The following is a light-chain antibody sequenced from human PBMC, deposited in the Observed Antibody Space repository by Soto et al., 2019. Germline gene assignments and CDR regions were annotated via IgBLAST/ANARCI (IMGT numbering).Light chain of an antibody. V-gene: IGKV3-20*01. J-gene: IGKJ5*01. CDR2: GAS. CDR3: QQYGSSPLVT. CDR1: QSVSSSY. Sequence: EIVLTQSPGTLSLSPGERATLSCRASQSVSSSYLAWYQQKPGQAPRLLIYGASSRATGIPDRFSGSGSGTDFTLTISRLEPEVFAVYYWQQYGSSPLVTFGQGTRLEIK.